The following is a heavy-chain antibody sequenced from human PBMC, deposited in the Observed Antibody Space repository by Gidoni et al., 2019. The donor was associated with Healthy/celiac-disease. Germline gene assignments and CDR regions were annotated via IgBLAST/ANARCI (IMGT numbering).Heavy chain of an antibody. D-gene: IGHD7-27*01. V-gene: IGHV3-30-3*02. Sequence: QVQLVESGGGVVQPGRSLSLDCAAPGFTFSCYAMHWVRQARVKGLEWVAVISYDGSNKYYADSVKGRFTISRDNSKNTLYLQMNSLRAEDTAVDYCAKDIWGVWFDPWGQGTLVTVSS. CDR2: ISYDGSNK. J-gene: IGHJ5*02. CDR3: AKDIWGVWFDP. CDR1: GFTFSCYA.